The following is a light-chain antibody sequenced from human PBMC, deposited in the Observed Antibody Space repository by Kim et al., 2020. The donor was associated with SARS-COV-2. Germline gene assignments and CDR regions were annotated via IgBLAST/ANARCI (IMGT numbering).Light chain of an antibody. CDR1: SSDVGRYNL. J-gene: IGLJ3*02. CDR2: EGN. CDR3: CSYAGTTDYRV. V-gene: IGLV2-23*01. Sequence: QSALTQAASVTGSPGQSITISCTGTSSDVGRYNLVSWYQQFPGRAPKLMIYEGNKRPSGVSNRFSGSKSGNTASLTISGLQAEDEADYYCCSYAGTTDYRVFGGGTQLTVL.